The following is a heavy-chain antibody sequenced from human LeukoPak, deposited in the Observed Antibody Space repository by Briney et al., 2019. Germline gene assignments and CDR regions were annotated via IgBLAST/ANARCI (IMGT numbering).Heavy chain of an antibody. V-gene: IGHV3-30*18. J-gene: IGHJ3*02. Sequence: GGSLRLSCASSGFSFSDYGMHWVRQAPGKGLEWVAFISYDGRNNHYVDSVKGRFSISRDNSKNTLYLQMNSLRDEDTAVYYCAKDWPAGGIWGQGTMVTVSS. CDR3: AKDWPAGGI. D-gene: IGHD4-23*01. CDR2: ISYDGRNN. CDR1: GFSFSDYG.